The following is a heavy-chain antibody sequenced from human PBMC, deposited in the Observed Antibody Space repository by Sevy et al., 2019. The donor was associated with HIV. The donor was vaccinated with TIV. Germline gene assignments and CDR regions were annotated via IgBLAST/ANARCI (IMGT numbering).Heavy chain of an antibody. V-gene: IGHV3-21*01. J-gene: IGHJ4*02. Sequence: GGSLRLSCAASGFTFISYSMNWVRQAPGKGLEWVSSISSSSSYIYYADSVKGRFTISRDNAKNSLYLQMNSLRAEDTAVYYCAREEPQSVRSGSDSSYWGQGTLVTVSS. D-gene: IGHD3-10*01. CDR2: ISSSSSYI. CDR1: GFTFISYS. CDR3: AREEPQSVRSGSDSSY.